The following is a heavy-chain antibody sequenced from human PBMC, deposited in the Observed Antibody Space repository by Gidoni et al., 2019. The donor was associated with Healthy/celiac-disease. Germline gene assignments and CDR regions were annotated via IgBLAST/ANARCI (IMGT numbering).Heavy chain of an antibody. V-gene: IGHV4-30-2*01. D-gene: IGHD3-9*01. CDR1: GGSISIGGYS. Sequence: LQLQESGSGLVKPSQTLSLTCAVSGGSISIGGYSWSWIRQPPGKGLEWIGYIYHSGSTYYNPSLKSRVTISVDRSKNQFSLKLSSVTAADTAVYYCARAYYDILIGYPHAFDYWGQGTLVTVSS. CDR3: ARAYYDILIGYPHAFDY. J-gene: IGHJ4*02. CDR2: IYHSGST.